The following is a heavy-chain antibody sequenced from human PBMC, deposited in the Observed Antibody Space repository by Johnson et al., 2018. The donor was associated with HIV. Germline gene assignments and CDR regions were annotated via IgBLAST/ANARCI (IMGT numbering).Heavy chain of an antibody. CDR1: GFTFSSYW. Sequence: VQLVESGGGLVQPGGSLRLSCAASGFTFSSYWMSWVRQAPGKGLEWVANIRQDGSEKYYVDSVKGRFTISRDNAKNSLYLQMNSLRAEDTALYYCARGVSSGDYSNAFDVWGQGTMATVSS. CDR2: IRQDGSEK. V-gene: IGHV3-7*04. D-gene: IGHD3-22*01. CDR3: ARGVSSGDYSNAFDV. J-gene: IGHJ3*01.